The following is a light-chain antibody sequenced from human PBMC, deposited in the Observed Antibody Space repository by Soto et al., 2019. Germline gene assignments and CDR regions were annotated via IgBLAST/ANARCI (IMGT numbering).Light chain of an antibody. CDR2: KAS. Sequence: DIQMTQSPSTLSASVGDRVTITCRASQGISSWLAWYQQKPGKAPNLLIFKASSLESGVPSRFSGSGSGTEFTLTISSLQPDDFATYYCQQYNSAWTFGQGTKVEIK. CDR3: QQYNSAWT. V-gene: IGKV1-5*03. J-gene: IGKJ1*01. CDR1: QGISSW.